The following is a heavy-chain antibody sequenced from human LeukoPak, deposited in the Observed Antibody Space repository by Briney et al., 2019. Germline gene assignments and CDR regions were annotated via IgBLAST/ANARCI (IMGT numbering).Heavy chain of an antibody. CDR2: IRSKTHSYAT. V-gene: IGHV3-73*01. Sequence: GGSLRLSCATSGCTFSGSAIHWVRQASGKGLEWVGRIRSKTHSYATAYAASLKGRFTISRDDSKNTAYLQMTSLKTEDTAVYYCTIPAGAMTTVTTGDYWGQGTLVTVSS. CDR3: TIPAGAMTTVTTGDY. D-gene: IGHD4-17*01. CDR1: GCTFSGSA. J-gene: IGHJ4*02.